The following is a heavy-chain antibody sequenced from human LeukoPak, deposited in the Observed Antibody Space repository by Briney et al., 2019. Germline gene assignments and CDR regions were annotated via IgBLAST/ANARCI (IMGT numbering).Heavy chain of an antibody. CDR1: GGSFSGYY. V-gene: IGHV4-34*01. J-gene: IGHJ6*02. D-gene: IGHD3-10*01. Sequence: PSETLSLTCAVYGGSFSGYYWSWIRQPPGKGLEWIGEINHSGSTNYNPSLKSRVTISVDTSKNQFSLKLSSVTAADTAVYYCASALGGGGSGSYYNVVYYYYGMDVWGQGTTVTVSS. CDR3: ASALGGGGSGSYYNVVYYYYGMDV. CDR2: INHSGST.